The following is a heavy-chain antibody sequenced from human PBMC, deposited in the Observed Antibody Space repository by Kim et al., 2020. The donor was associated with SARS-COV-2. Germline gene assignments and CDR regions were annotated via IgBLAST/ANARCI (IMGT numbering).Heavy chain of an antibody. V-gene: IGHV4-34*01. CDR3: ARVRGTTVTYWFDP. J-gene: IGHJ5*02. D-gene: IGHD4-17*01. Sequence: NPSPRGRVTISVDTSKNQFSLKLSSVTAADTAVYYCARVRGTTVTYWFDPWGQGTLVTVSS.